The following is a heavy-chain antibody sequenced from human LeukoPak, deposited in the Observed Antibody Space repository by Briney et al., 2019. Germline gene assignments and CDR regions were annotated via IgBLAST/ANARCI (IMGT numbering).Heavy chain of an antibody. D-gene: IGHD1-26*01. CDR1: GGSISNYY. CDR2: VYHSGGT. Sequence: SETLSLTCTVSGGSISNYYWSWIRQPPGKGLEWIGYVYHSGGTNYNPSLKSRVTISVDTSKNQFSLKLRSVTAADTAVYYCARDPSGSFFNWFDPWGQGTLVTVSS. V-gene: IGHV4-59*01. CDR3: ARDPSGSFFNWFDP. J-gene: IGHJ5*02.